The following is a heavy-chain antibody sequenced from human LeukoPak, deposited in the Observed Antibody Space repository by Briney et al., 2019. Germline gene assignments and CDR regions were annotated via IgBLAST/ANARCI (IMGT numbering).Heavy chain of an antibody. Sequence: GGSLRLSCAASGFTFNNYAMSWVRQAPGEGLEWVSAISGTGDATWYPDSVKGRFTISRDKSRNTVYLQMNSLRAEDTALYYCARDRDFPRDQFDHWGQGTLVTVSS. J-gene: IGHJ4*02. CDR1: GFTFNNYA. V-gene: IGHV3-23*01. CDR2: ISGTGDAT. D-gene: IGHD2-21*02. CDR3: ARDRDFPRDQFDH.